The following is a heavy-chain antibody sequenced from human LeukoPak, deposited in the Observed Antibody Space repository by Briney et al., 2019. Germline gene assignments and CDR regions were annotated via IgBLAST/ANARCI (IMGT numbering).Heavy chain of an antibody. D-gene: IGHD3-22*01. CDR3: ARNQLEDSSGDGRYYFDY. V-gene: IGHV4-38-2*01. J-gene: IGHJ4*02. CDR2: MSHSGST. Sequence: SETLSLTCGVSGYSLSSGYHWGWIRQPTGKGLEWIGSMSHSGSTYYNPSLKSRVTISVDTSKNQFSVKLSSVTAADTAVYYYARNQLEDSSGDGRYYFDYWGQGTLVTVSP. CDR1: GYSLSSGYH.